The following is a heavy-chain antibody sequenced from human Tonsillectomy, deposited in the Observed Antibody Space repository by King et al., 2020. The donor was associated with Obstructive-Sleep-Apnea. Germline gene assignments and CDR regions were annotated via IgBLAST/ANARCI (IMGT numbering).Heavy chain of an antibody. CDR3: ARDGAVAGTGAFDY. Sequence: QLQESGPGLVKPSETLSLTCTVSGGSISSYSWSGIRQPPGKGLDWIGYIYYSGGTNYNPSLKSRVTISLDTSKNQFSLKLSSVTAADTAVYYCARDGAVAGTGAFDYWGQGTLVTVSS. D-gene: IGHD6-19*01. V-gene: IGHV4-59*01. CDR2: IYYSGGT. CDR1: GGSISSYS. J-gene: IGHJ4*02.